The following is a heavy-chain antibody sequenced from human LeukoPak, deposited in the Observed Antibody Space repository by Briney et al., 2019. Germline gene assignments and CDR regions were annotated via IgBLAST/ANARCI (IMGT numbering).Heavy chain of an antibody. Sequence: GASVKVSCKASGYSFNEYYIHWVRQAPGQGPEWMGWISPNSGGTNYAQNFQGRVTMTRDTSITTAYMELSGLTSDDTALYYCARNYGGTSKYFDYWGQGTLVTVSS. CDR1: GYSFNEYY. J-gene: IGHJ4*02. CDR3: ARNYGGTSKYFDY. D-gene: IGHD4-23*01. V-gene: IGHV1-2*02. CDR2: ISPNSGGT.